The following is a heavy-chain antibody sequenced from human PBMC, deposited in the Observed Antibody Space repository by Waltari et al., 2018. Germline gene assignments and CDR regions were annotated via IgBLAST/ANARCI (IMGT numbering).Heavy chain of an antibody. J-gene: IGHJ4*02. V-gene: IGHV3-21*01. Sequence: EVQLVESGGGLVKPGGSLRLSCAASGFTFSSYSMNWVRQAPGKGLEWVSSISSSSSYIYYADSVKGRFTISRDNAKNSLYLQMNSLRAEDTAVYYCARDAGFLEWLLYREGYYFDYWGQGTLVTVSS. D-gene: IGHD3-3*01. CDR1: GFTFSSYS. CDR3: ARDAGFLEWLLYREGYYFDY. CDR2: ISSSSSYI.